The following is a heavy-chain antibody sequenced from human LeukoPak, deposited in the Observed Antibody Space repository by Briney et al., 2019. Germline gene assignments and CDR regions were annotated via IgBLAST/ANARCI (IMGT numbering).Heavy chain of an antibody. CDR1: GYTFTGYY. J-gene: IGHJ6*03. CDR3: ARGRAAGSYYYYMDV. Sequence: ASVKVSCKASGYTFTGYYMHWVRQAPGQGLEWMGWINPNSGGTNYAQKFQGRVTMTRDTSISTAYMELSRLRSDDTAVYYCARGRAAGSYYYYMDVWGNGTTVTISS. CDR2: INPNSGGT. D-gene: IGHD6-13*01. V-gene: IGHV1-2*02.